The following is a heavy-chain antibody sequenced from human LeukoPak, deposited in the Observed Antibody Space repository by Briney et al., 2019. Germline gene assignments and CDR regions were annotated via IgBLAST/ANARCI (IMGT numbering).Heavy chain of an antibody. Sequence: SETLSLTCTVSGGSISSYYWSWIRQPAGKGLEWIGRIYSSGSTNYNPSLKSRVTMSVDTSKGQLSLKLSSVTAADTAVYYCARIPRPGSGTCYIDYWGQGTLVTVSS. V-gene: IGHV4-4*07. D-gene: IGHD3-10*01. CDR3: ARIPRPGSGTCYIDY. CDR1: GGSISSYY. J-gene: IGHJ4*02. CDR2: IYSSGST.